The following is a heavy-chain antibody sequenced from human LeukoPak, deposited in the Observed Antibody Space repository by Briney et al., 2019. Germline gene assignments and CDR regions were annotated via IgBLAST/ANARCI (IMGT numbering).Heavy chain of an antibody. CDR1: GYTFTGYY. V-gene: IGHV1-2*02. CDR2: INPNSGGT. J-gene: IGHJ4*02. D-gene: IGHD3/OR15-3a*01. CDR3: ARASLGLPIDY. Sequence: ASVKVSCKASGYTFTGYYIHWVRQAPGQGLEWMGWINPNSGGTNYAQKFQGRVTMTWDTSISIAYMELTRLRSDDTAVYYCARASLGLPIDYWGQGTLVTVSS.